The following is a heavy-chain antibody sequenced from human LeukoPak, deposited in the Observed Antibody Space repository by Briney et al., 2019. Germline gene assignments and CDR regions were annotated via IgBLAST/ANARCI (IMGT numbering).Heavy chain of an antibody. CDR2: ISNDGGGT. Sequence: GGSLRLSCAASGFIFNNYGLIWVRQAPGKGLEWVSAISNDGGGTNYADFVKGRFTISRDNSKNTLFLQMNSLRADDTALYYYAKGSSGYFVDLWGQGTLVTVSS. V-gene: IGHV3-23*01. D-gene: IGHD3-22*01. CDR3: AKGSSGYFVDL. CDR1: GFIFNNYG. J-gene: IGHJ5*02.